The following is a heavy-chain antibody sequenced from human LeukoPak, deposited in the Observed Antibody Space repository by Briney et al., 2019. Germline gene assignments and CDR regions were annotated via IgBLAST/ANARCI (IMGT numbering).Heavy chain of an antibody. Sequence: GGSLRLSCAASGFTFSNYEMNWVRQTPGKGLEWVSYISSSGSTIYYADSVRGRFTISRDNSKNTLYLQMNSLRAEDTAVYYCATTGIWFGELGPDYWGQGTLVTVSS. D-gene: IGHD3-10*01. J-gene: IGHJ4*02. V-gene: IGHV3-48*03. CDR3: ATTGIWFGELGPDY. CDR2: ISSSGSTI. CDR1: GFTFSNYE.